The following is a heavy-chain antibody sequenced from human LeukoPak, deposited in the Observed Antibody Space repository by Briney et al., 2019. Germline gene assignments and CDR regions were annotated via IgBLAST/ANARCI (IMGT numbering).Heavy chain of an antibody. Sequence: PGGSLRLSCAASGFTFSSYAMSWVRQAPGKGLEWVPAISGSGGSTYYADSVKGRFTISRDNSKNTLYLQMNSLRAEDTAVYYCAKDGGIMTTVTTVDYWGQGTLVTVSS. J-gene: IGHJ4*02. CDR1: GFTFSSYA. V-gene: IGHV3-23*01. CDR3: AKDGGIMTTVTTVDY. D-gene: IGHD4-17*01. CDR2: ISGSGGST.